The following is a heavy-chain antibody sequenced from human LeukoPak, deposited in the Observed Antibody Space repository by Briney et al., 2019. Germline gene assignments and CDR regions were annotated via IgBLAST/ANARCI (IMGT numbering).Heavy chain of an antibody. J-gene: IGHJ4*02. Sequence: GGSLRLSCAASGFTFDDYDLVWVRQAPGKGLEWVSGISWNGGRTAYADSVKGRFTISRDDAKNSLNLQLNSLRAEDTALYYCARVQQYDKFDYWGQGTLVTVSS. CDR1: GFTFDDYD. CDR3: ARVQQYDKFDY. V-gene: IGHV3-20*04. CDR2: ISWNGGRT. D-gene: IGHD3-22*01.